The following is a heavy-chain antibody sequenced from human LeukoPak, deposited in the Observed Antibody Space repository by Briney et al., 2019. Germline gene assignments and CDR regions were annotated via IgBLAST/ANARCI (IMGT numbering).Heavy chain of an antibody. J-gene: IGHJ6*02. CDR1: GYTFTGNY. CDR2: INLNSGGT. Sequence: ASVKVSCTASGYTFTGNYIHWVRQAPGQGLEWMGWINLNSGGTNYEQKFQGWVTMTRDTPISTVYMELSRLRSDDTAMYYCASEHYDILTGYSRGMDVWGQGTTVTVSS. D-gene: IGHD3-9*01. V-gene: IGHV1-2*04. CDR3: ASEHYDILTGYSRGMDV.